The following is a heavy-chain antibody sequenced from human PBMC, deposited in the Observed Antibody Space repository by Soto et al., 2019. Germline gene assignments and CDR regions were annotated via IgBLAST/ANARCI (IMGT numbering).Heavy chain of an antibody. D-gene: IGHD5-12*01. CDR3: AKAHWAGYSGYAMRKDLDV. CDR1: GSSFSAYG. CDR2: ISYEGSKR. J-gene: IGHJ6*02. Sequence: GGSLSPSFAVSGSSFSAYGLHWVREAPFPVPPWVAFISYEGSKRYYADSIKVRVNISRDNSRYTLYPKINSLRAEDTAVYYCAKAHWAGYSGYAMRKDLDVWGQGTTV. V-gene: IGHV3-30*18.